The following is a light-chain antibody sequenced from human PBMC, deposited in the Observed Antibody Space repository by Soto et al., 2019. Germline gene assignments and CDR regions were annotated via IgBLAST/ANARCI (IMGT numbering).Light chain of an antibody. V-gene: IGKV3-20*01. J-gene: IGKJ1*01. CDR1: QSVRSGS. CDR3: QQYGSSPWT. Sequence: ETVLTQSPDTLSLTPGERATXXXXXSQSVRSGSIAWYQQKPGQAPRLLIYDASTRAAGIPDRFSGSASGTDFTLTISRLEPEDFAVYHCQQYGSSPWTFGQGTKVDI. CDR2: DAS.